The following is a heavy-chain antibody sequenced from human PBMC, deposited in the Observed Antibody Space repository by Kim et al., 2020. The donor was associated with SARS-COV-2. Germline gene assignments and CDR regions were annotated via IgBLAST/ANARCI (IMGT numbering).Heavy chain of an antibody. Sequence: SETLSLTCTVSGGSISISSYYWGWIRQPPGKGLNWIGSIYYSGSTYYNPSLKSRVTMSVDTSKNQLSLKLSSVTAADTAVYYCARHGYSYGTWGQGTLVTVSS. CDR3: ARHGYSYGT. CDR1: GGSISISSYY. CDR2: IYYSGST. J-gene: IGHJ5*02. V-gene: IGHV4-39*01. D-gene: IGHD5-18*01.